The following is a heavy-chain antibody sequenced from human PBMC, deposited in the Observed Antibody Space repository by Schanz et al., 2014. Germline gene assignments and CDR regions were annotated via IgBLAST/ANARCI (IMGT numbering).Heavy chain of an antibody. V-gene: IGHV3-30-3*01. CDR3: ARDRGYCSGGSCLTFDD. Sequence: QVQLVESGGGVVQPGRSLRLSCAAYGFTLSSYAMHWVRQAPGKGLEWVAVISYDGSNKYYADSVKGRFTISRDNSKNTLYLQMNTLRAEDAAVYYCARDRGYCSGGSCLTFDDWGQGTLXTVSS. CDR1: GFTLSSYA. CDR2: ISYDGSNK. D-gene: IGHD2-15*01. J-gene: IGHJ4*02.